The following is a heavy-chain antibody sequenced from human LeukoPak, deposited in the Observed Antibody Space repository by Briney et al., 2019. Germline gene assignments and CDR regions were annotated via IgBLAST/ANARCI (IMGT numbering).Heavy chain of an antibody. CDR1: GFTFSNAW. V-gene: IGHV3-15*01. Sequence: GGSLRLSCAAPGFTFSNAWMSWVRQAPGKGLEWVGRIKSKTDGGTTDYAAPVKGRFTISRDDSKNTLYLQMNSLKSEDTAVYYCVVRSGWSWDYWGQGTLVTVSS. CDR3: VVRSGWSWDY. J-gene: IGHJ4*02. CDR2: IKSKTDGGTT. D-gene: IGHD6-19*01.